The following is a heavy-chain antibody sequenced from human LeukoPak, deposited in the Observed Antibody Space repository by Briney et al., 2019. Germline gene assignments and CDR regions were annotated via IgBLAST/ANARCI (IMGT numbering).Heavy chain of an antibody. D-gene: IGHD1-26*01. Sequence: SETLSLTCTVSGGSISSYYWSWIRQPPGKGLEWIGYIYYSGSINYNPSLKSRVTISVDTSKNQFSLKLSSVTAADTAVYYCARGGLGYFDYWGQGTLVTVSS. V-gene: IGHV4-59*01. CDR1: GGSISSYY. CDR3: ARGGLGYFDY. CDR2: IYYSGSI. J-gene: IGHJ4*02.